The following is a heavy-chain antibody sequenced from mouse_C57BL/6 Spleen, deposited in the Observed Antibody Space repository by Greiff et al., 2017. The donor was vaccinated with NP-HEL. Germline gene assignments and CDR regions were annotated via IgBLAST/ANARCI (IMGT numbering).Heavy chain of an antibody. V-gene: IGHV1-80*01. CDR1: GYAFSSYW. Sequence: VMLVESGAELVKPGASVKISCKASGYAFSSYWMNWVKQRPGKGLEWIGQIYPGDGDTNYNGKFKGKATLTADKSSSTAYMQLSSLTSEDSAVYFCASGDYYGSGNYWGQGTTLTVSS. J-gene: IGHJ2*01. CDR2: IYPGDGDT. D-gene: IGHD1-1*01. CDR3: ASGDYYGSGNY.